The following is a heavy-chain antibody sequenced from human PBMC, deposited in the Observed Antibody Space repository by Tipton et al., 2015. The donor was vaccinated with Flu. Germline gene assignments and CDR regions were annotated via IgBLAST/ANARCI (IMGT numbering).Heavy chain of an antibody. V-gene: IGHV3-21*06. J-gene: IGHJ4*02. Sequence: CADSGFAFSRYSMNWVRQAPGKGLEWVSLISRSSTFMYYADSVKGRFTISRDNARNTLYLQMNSLRPEDTAVYYCARDRGARDGYNYGFDWGQGTLVTVSA. D-gene: IGHD5-24*01. CDR1: GFAFSRYS. CDR3: ARDRGARDGYNYGFD. CDR2: ISRSSTFM.